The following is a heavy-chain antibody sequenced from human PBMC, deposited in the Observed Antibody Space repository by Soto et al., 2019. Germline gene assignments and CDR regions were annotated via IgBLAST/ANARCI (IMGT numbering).Heavy chain of an antibody. J-gene: IGHJ6*02. CDR3: ARDHSVYSGYDYYYGMDV. D-gene: IGHD5-12*01. Sequence: GGSLRLSCAASGFTLNTYAMSWVRQAPGKGLEWVSAITAGGGTTDYADSVKGRFTISRDNSKNTLYLQMNSLRGEDTAVYYCARDHSVYSGYDYYYGMDVWGQGTTVTVSS. V-gene: IGHV3-23*01. CDR2: ITAGGGTT. CDR1: GFTLNTYA.